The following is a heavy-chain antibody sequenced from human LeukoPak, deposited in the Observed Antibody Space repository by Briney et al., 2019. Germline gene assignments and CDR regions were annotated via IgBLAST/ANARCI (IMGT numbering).Heavy chain of an antibody. J-gene: IGHJ5*02. CDR1: GFTFSSYA. Sequence: GGALRLSCAASGFTFSSYAMSWVGQAPGKGLEGVSAISGSGGSTYYADSVKGRFTISRDNSKNTLYPQMNSLRAEDTAVYSCASSYSSSWYAWFDPWGQGTLVTVSS. V-gene: IGHV3-23*01. D-gene: IGHD6-13*01. CDR2: ISGSGGST. CDR3: ASSYSSSWYAWFDP.